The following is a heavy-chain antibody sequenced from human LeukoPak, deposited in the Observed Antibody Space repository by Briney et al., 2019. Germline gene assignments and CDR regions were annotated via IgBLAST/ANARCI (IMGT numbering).Heavy chain of an antibody. CDR2: IKSKTGGGTT. V-gene: IGHV3-15*01. J-gene: IGHJ4*02. CDR3: TTVSVGS. CDR1: GFTFSNAW. D-gene: IGHD3-16*02. Sequence: MSGGSLRLSCAASGFTFSNAWMSWVRQAPGKGLEWVGRIKSKTGGGTTAYAAPVKGRFTISRDDSKNTLYLQMNSLKTEDTAVYYCTTVSVGSWGQGTLVTVSS.